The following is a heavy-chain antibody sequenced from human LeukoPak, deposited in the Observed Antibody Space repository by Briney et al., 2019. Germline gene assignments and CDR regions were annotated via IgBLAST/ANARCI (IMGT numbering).Heavy chain of an antibody. CDR2: IYYSGST. J-gene: IGHJ4*02. Sequence: SETLSLTCTVSGYSISSGYYWGWIRQPPGKGLEWIGSIYYSGSTYYNPSLKSRVTISVDTSKNQFSLKLSSVTAADTAVYYCARHRGGGYDQGVCDYWGQGTLVTVSS. CDR1: GYSISSGYY. CDR3: ARHRGGGYDQGVCDY. V-gene: IGHV4-38-2*02. D-gene: IGHD5-12*01.